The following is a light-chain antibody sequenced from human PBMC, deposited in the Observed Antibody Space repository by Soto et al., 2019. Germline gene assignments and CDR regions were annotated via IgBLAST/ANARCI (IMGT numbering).Light chain of an antibody. V-gene: IGLV2-8*01. J-gene: IGLJ3*02. CDR1: SSDVGGYKY. Sequence: QSALTQPPSASGSPGQSVTISCTGTSSDVGGYKYVSWYQQYPGKAPKLMIFEVSPRPSGVPDRFSGSKSGNTASLTVSGLQAEDEADYYCSSYAGSNSWVFGGGTKVTVL. CDR2: EVS. CDR3: SSYAGSNSWV.